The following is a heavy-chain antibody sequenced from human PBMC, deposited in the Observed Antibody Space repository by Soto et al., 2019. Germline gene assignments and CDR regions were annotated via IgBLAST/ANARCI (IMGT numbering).Heavy chain of an antibody. D-gene: IGHD2-2*01. CDR3: ARASGSSHPCDQ. Sequence: EVQLVESGGGLVQPGGSLRLSCAATGFTFSTYWMHWVRQGPGKGMVWVSRISTDGSSTTYADSVKGRLTISRDNAKVSLYLRVNGLGAEVTAVYFCARASGSSHPCDQWGQGSLVTVSS. J-gene: IGHJ4*02. CDR1: GFTFSTYW. CDR2: ISTDGSST. V-gene: IGHV3-74*01.